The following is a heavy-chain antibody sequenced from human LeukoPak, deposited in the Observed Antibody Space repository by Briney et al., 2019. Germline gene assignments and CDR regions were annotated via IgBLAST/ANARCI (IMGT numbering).Heavy chain of an antibody. J-gene: IGHJ4*02. D-gene: IGHD3-3*01. Sequence: GASVKVSCKASGYTFTDSYIHWVRQAPGQGPEWMGWINPNNGGTNFPQRFQGSVTMTRDTSIGTAYMELSRLRSDDTAVYYCARDATIFGVAKAYDSWGQGTLVTVSS. V-gene: IGHV1-2*02. CDR2: INPNNGGT. CDR3: ARDATIFGVAKAYDS. CDR1: GYTFTDSY.